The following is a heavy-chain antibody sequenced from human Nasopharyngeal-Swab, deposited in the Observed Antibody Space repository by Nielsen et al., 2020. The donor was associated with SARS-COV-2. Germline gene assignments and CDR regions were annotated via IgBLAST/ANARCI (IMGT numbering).Heavy chain of an antibody. D-gene: IGHD2-15*01. V-gene: IGHV3-48*03. CDR3: ARLLRVGYYYMDV. CDR2: ISSSGSTI. Sequence: WIRQPPGKGLEWVSYISSSGSTIYYADSVKGRFTISRDNAKNSLYLQMNSLRAEDTAVYYCARLLRVGYYYMDVWGKGTTVTVSS. J-gene: IGHJ6*03.